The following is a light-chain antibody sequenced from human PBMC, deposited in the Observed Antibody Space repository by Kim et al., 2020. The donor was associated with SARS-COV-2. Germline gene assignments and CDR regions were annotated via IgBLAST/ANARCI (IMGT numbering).Light chain of an antibody. V-gene: IGKV4-1*01. CDR1: PNFFYHLNNKNY. Sequence: ATLNRQSSPNFFYHLNNKNYLAWYQQKPGQAPKLLIYWASIRESGVSDRFSGSGSGTDFTLTISSLQAEDVAVYYCQQYYSTPPSFGQGTKLEI. J-gene: IGKJ2*03. CDR2: WAS. CDR3: QQYYSTPPS.